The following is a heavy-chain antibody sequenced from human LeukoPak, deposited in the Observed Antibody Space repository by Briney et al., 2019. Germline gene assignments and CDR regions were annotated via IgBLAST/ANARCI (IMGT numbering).Heavy chain of an antibody. CDR3: TRDTRGTIGTTTLDY. Sequence: GGSLRLSCVASGFTFSSYWMHWVRQAPGKGLVWVSRINNDGSTTTYADSVKGRFSISRDNAKNTLYLQMNSLRAEDTAVYYCTRDTRGTIGTTTLDYWGQGTLVTVSS. CDR2: INNDGSTT. CDR1: GFTFSSYW. D-gene: IGHD1-1*01. J-gene: IGHJ4*02. V-gene: IGHV3-74*01.